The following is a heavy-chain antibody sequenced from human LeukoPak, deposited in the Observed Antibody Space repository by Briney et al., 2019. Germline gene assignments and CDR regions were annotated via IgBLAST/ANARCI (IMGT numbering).Heavy chain of an antibody. J-gene: IGHJ6*02. V-gene: IGHV3-9*01. Sequence: GGSLRLSCGASGFTFDDYAMFWVRLGPGKGLEWVSGISWDGKNIGYAASVKGRFTISRDNAKNSLYLQMNSLRGDDTAFYYCARGNRDSSGFYYYYGMDVWGQGTTVTVSS. CDR3: ARGNRDSSGFYYYYGMDV. CDR1: GFTFDDYA. CDR2: ISWDGKNI. D-gene: IGHD6-19*01.